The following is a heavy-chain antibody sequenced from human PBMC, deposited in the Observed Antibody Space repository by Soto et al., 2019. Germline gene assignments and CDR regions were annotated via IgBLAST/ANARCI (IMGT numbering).Heavy chain of an antibody. Sequence: QVQLVQSGAEVKKPGSSVKVSCKASGGTFSSYAISWVRQAPGQGLEWMGGIIPIPGTANYAQKFQGRVTITADESTSTAYMELSSLRSAHTAVYYCARSQGSSTSLEIYYYYYYGMDVWGQGTTVTVPS. D-gene: IGHD2-2*01. CDR1: GGTFSSYA. J-gene: IGHJ6*02. V-gene: IGHV1-69*01. CDR3: ARSQGSSTSLEIYYYYYYGMDV. CDR2: IIPIPGTA.